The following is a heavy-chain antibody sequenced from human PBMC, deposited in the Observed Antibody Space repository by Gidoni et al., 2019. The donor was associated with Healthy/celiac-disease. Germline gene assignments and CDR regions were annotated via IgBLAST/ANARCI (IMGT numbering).Heavy chain of an antibody. D-gene: IGHD6-13*01. V-gene: IGHV3-48*02. CDR3: AGDAIRGQQLVPFDY. J-gene: IGHJ4*02. CDR2: ISSSSSTI. CDR1: GFTFTSDS. Sequence: EVQLVESGGDVVQPGGCLCLSRAASGFTFTSDSMNWGRQAPGKGREWVSYISSSSSTIYSADSVKGRFTISRDNAKNALYLQMICLRDEDTAVYYCAGDAIRGQQLVPFDYWGQGTLVTVSS.